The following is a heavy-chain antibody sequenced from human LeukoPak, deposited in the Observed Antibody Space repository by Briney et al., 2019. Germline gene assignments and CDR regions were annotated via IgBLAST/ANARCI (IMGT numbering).Heavy chain of an antibody. CDR1: GFAFGIFS. Sequence: PGGSLRLSCAASGFAFGIFSMTWVRQAPGKGLEWVSSMKKGGSDERYLDSVKGRFTISRDDAKTSVSLQMNSLRAEDTAVYYCTIVEYCSGVGCQGRDWFEPWGQGDLVIVSS. D-gene: IGHD2-15*01. CDR3: TIVEYCSGVGCQGRDWFEP. V-gene: IGHV3-7*01. CDR2: MKKGGSDE. J-gene: IGHJ5*02.